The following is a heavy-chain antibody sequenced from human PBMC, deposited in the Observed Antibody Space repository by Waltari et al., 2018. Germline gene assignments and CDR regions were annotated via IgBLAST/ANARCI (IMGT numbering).Heavy chain of an antibody. CDR3: ARGPLTVTTRLFDY. CDR2: ISSSSSTI. J-gene: IGHJ4*02. Sequence: EVQLVESGGGLVQPGGSLRLSCAASGFTFSSYSMNWVRQAPGKGLEWVSYISSSSSTIYYADSVKGRFTISRDNAKNSLYLQMNSLRAEDTAVDYCARGPLTVTTRLFDYWGQGTLVTVSS. D-gene: IGHD4-17*01. CDR1: GFTFSSYS. V-gene: IGHV3-48*01.